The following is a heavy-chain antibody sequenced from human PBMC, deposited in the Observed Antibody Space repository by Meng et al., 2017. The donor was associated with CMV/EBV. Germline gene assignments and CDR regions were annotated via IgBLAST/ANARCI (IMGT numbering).Heavy chain of an antibody. Sequence: WVPQAPRQGLEWVGIINPSGGSTTYAQTFQGKVVLTRDTSTSTVYMDLSSLSSEDRAVYYCARSGSTTSQQPGYFDLWGRGTLVTVSS. CDR2: INPSGGST. CDR3: ARSGSTTSQQPGYFDL. V-gene: IGHV1-46*01. D-gene: IGHD2-2*01. J-gene: IGHJ2*01.